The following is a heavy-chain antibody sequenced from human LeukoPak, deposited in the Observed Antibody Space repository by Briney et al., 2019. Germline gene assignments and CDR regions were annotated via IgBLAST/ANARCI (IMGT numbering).Heavy chain of an antibody. Sequence: PSETLSLTCTVSGGSISSTTYYWSWVRQPPGKGLEWIGCIYYSGSTYYIPSLKSRVTISLHTSKNQFSLKLSSVTAADTAVYYCARHRRHFDFSTGYYAGPFDIWGQGTMVTVSS. V-gene: IGHV4-39*01. CDR1: GGSISSTTYY. CDR3: ARHRRHFDFSTGYYAGPFDI. D-gene: IGHD3/OR15-3a*01. J-gene: IGHJ3*02. CDR2: IYYSGST.